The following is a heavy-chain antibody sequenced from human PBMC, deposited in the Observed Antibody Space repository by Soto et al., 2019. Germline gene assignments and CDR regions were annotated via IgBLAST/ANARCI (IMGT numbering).Heavy chain of an antibody. CDR1: GFTFGDYA. CDR2: IRSKAYGGTT. V-gene: IGHV3-49*03. J-gene: IGHJ6*02. CDR3: TTTQASSWSTNYYYYVMDV. Sequence: GGSLRLSCTASGFTFGDYAMSWFRQGPGKGLEWVGFIRSKAYGGTTEYAASVKGRFTISRYDSKSITYLQLNSLKTEDTAVYYCTTTQASSWSTNYYYYVMDVWVRGTTVTVS. D-gene: IGHD6-13*01.